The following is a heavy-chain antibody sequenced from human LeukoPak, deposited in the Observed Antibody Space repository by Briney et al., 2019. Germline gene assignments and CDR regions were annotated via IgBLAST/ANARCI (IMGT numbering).Heavy chain of an antibody. V-gene: IGHV4-59*05. CDR1: GGSISSYY. CDR3: ATRRGVNVWGSYRFEYYFDY. Sequence: SETLSLTCTVSGGSISSYYWSWIRQPPGKGLEWIGSIYYSGSTYYNPSLKSRVTISVDTSKNQFSLKLSSVTAADTAVYYCATRRGVNVWGSYRFEYYFDYWGQGTLVTVSS. J-gene: IGHJ4*02. CDR2: IYYSGST. D-gene: IGHD3-16*02.